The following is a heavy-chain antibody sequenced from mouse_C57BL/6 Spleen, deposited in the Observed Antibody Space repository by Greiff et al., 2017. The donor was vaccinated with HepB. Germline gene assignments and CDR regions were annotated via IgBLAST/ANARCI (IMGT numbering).Heavy chain of an antibody. Sequence: EVKLQESGPGLVKPSQSLSLTCSVTGYSITSGYYWNWIRQFPGNKLEWMGYISYDGSNNYNPSLKNRIHITRDTSKNQFFLKLNSVTTEDTATYYCAKDYDSYYVAMDYWGQGTSVTVSS. CDR3: AKDYDSYYVAMDY. CDR1: GYSITSGYY. V-gene: IGHV3-6*01. J-gene: IGHJ4*01. CDR2: ISYDGSN. D-gene: IGHD2-3*01.